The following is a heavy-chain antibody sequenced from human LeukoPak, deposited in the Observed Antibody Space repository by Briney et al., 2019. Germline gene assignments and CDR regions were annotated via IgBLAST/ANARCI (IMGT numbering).Heavy chain of an antibody. CDR1: GGSISSSNW. CDR2: IYHSGST. J-gene: IGHJ4*02. Sequence: PSETLSLTCAVSGGSISSSNWWSWIRQPPGKGLEWIGEIYHSGSTNYNPSLKSRVTISVDKSKNQFSLKLSSVTAADTAVYYCAKVAKYYYGPETYYFFEQWGQGTPVTASS. D-gene: IGHD3-10*01. V-gene: IGHV4-4*02. CDR3: AKVAKYYYGPETYYFFEQ.